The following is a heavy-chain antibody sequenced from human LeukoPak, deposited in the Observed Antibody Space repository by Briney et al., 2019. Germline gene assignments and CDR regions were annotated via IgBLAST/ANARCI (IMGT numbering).Heavy chain of an antibody. J-gene: IGHJ4*02. V-gene: IGHV1-8*03. CDR2: MSPNSGNT. CDR1: GYTFTSYD. D-gene: IGHD6-19*01. CDR3: ARTRIAVAGRGSFDY. Sequence: GASVKVSCKASGYTFTSYDINWVRQATGQGLEWMGWMSPNSGNTGYAQKFQGRVTITRNTSISTAYMELSSLRSEDTAVYYCARTRIAVAGRGSFDYWGQGTLVTVSS.